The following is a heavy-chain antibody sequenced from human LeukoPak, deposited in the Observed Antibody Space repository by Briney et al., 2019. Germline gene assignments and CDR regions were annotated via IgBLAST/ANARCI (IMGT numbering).Heavy chain of an antibody. V-gene: IGHV3-48*01. D-gene: IGHD1-26*01. Sequence: GGSLRLSCAASGFTFSSYSMSWVRQAPGKGLEWVSYISSSSSTIYYADSVKGRFTISRDNAKNSLYLQMNSLRAEDTAVYYCARDPGAGVIDYWGQGTLVTVSS. CDR1: GFTFSSYS. J-gene: IGHJ4*02. CDR3: ARDPGAGVIDY. CDR2: ISSSSSTI.